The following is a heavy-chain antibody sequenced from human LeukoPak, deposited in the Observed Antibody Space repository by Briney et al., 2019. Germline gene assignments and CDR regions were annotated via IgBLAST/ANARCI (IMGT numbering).Heavy chain of an antibody. J-gene: IGHJ4*02. CDR1: GFTFSSYA. V-gene: IGHV3-23*01. CDR3: AKRITRGYSSSWAPHYFDY. D-gene: IGHD6-13*01. CDR2: ISGSGGST. Sequence: GGSLRLSCAASGFTFSSYAMSWVRQAPGKGLEWVSAISGSGGSTYYADSAKGRFTISRDNSKNTLYLQMNSLRAEDTAVYYCAKRITRGYSSSWAPHYFDYWGQGTLVTVSS.